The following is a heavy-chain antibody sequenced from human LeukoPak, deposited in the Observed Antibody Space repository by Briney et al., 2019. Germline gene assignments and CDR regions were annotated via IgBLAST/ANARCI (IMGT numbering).Heavy chain of an antibody. CDR3: ARTSGSYYVDY. J-gene: IGHJ4*02. Sequence: SETLSLTCTVSGGSISSGGYSWSWIRQHPGKGLEWIGYIYYSGSTYYNPSLKSRVTISVDTSKNQFSLKLSSVTAADTAVYYCARTSGSYYVDYWGQGTLVTVSS. D-gene: IGHD1-26*01. V-gene: IGHV4-31*03. CDR1: GGSISSGGYS. CDR2: IYYSGST.